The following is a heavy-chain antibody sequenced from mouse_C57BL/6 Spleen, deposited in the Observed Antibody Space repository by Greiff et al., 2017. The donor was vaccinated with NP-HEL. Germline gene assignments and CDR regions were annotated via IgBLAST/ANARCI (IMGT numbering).Heavy chain of an antibody. V-gene: IGHV1-80*01. CDR1: GYAFSSYW. J-gene: IGHJ4*01. D-gene: IGHD4-1*01. CDR3: ARSTGTGAMDY. CDR2: IYPGDGDT. Sequence: QVQLKQSGAELVKPGASVKISCKASGYAFSSYWMNWVKQRPGKGLEWIGQIYPGDGDTNYNGKFKGKATLTADKSSSTAYMQLSSLTSEDSAVYFCARSTGTGAMDYWGQGTSVTVSS.